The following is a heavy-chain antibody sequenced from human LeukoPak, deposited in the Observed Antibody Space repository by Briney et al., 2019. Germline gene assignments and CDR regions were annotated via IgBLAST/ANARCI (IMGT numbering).Heavy chain of an antibody. V-gene: IGHV4-4*02. CDR3: AKGLVYRYSSSCSFDY. CDR1: GGSISSSNW. CDR2: IYHSGST. J-gene: IGHJ4*02. D-gene: IGHD6-13*01. Sequence: SETLSLTCAVSGGSISSSNWWSWVRQPPGKGLEWIGEIYHSGSTNYNPSLKSRVTISVDKSKNQFSLKLSSVTAADTAVYYCAKGLVYRYSSSCSFDYWGQGTLVTVSS.